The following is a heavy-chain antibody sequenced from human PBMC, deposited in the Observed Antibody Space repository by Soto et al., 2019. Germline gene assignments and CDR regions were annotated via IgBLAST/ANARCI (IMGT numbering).Heavy chain of an antibody. V-gene: IGHV4-4*07. Sequence: SETLSLTCTVSGGSISSYYWCWTRQPAGKGLEWIGRFYPSGKTTYNPSLQSRLTMSADTSRNKFSLNLTSVTAADTAVHYCARCGLDYGMDVWGQGTTVTVSS. CDR1: GGSISSYY. CDR3: ARCGLDYGMDV. J-gene: IGHJ6*02. CDR2: FYPSGKT. D-gene: IGHD3-16*01.